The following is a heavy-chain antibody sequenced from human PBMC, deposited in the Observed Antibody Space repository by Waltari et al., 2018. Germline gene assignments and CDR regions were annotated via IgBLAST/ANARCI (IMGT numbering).Heavy chain of an antibody. CDR3: ARDYGDYVFDY. V-gene: IGHV4-34*01. J-gene: IGHJ4*02. CDR2: INHSGST. Sequence: QVQLQQWGAGLLTPSETLSLTCAVYGGSFSGYYWSWIRQPPGKGLEWIGEINHSGSTNYNPSLKSRVTISVDTSKNQFSLKLSSVTAADTAVYYCARDYGDYVFDYWGQGTLVTVSS. D-gene: IGHD4-17*01. CDR1: GGSFSGYY.